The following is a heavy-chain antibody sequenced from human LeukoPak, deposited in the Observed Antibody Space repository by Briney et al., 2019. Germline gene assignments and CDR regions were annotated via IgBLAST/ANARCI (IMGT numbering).Heavy chain of an antibody. CDR2: IWPGDSDT. CDR3: AIAMTVVVNPYDAFDV. J-gene: IGHJ3*01. CDR1: GYSFTSHW. V-gene: IGHV5-51*01. D-gene: IGHD3-22*01. Sequence: GESLKISCQASGYSFTSHWIAWVRQMPGKGPEWMGVIWPGDSDTRYSPSFRGHVTISADTSINTAYLQWGSQKASDTAFYYCAIAMTVVVNPYDAFDVWGRGTMVTVSS.